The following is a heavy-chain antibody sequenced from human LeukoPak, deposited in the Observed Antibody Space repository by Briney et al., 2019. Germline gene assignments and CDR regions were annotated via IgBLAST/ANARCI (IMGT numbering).Heavy chain of an antibody. Sequence: GGSLRLSCAASGFTFSTNAMRWVRQAPGKGLERVSAISGRTGSTYYSDSVKGRFTISRDNSKSTLYLQMDSLRAEDTSVYYCAKCGNSGCHLIDYWGQGTLVTVSS. J-gene: IGHJ4*02. D-gene: IGHD5-12*01. CDR1: GFTFSTNA. CDR3: AKCGNSGCHLIDY. V-gene: IGHV3-23*01. CDR2: ISGRTGST.